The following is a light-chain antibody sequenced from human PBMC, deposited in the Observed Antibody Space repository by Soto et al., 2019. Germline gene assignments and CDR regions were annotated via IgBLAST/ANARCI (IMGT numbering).Light chain of an antibody. J-gene: IGKJ2*01. CDR2: GAS. V-gene: IGKV1-39*01. CDR1: QSINIY. CDR3: QQSYRSPYT. Sequence: IQMTQSPSSLSASVGDSVTVTCRASQSINIYLNWYQQKPGKAPTLLIYGASSLQSGVPSRFTGGGSRTAVTLTISSLQPEDFATYYCQQSYRSPYTFGQGTKLEIK.